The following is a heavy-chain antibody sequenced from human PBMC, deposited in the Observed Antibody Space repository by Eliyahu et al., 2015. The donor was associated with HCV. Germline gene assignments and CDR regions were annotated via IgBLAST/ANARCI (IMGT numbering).Heavy chain of an antibody. CDR2: XITGNGDT. CDR3: VKSGTSSYPYLDY. V-gene: IGHV1-3*04. CDR1: GYTXTSYA. J-gene: IGHJ4*02. D-gene: IGHD3-10*01. Sequence: QVQLVQSGADVKKPGASVKVSXKASGYTXTSYAIHWVRQAPGXRLXWMGWXITGNGDTKYSQKXQDRVTITRDTSARSAYMELSSLRYEDTAVYYCVKSGTSSYPYLDYWGQGTLVTVSS.